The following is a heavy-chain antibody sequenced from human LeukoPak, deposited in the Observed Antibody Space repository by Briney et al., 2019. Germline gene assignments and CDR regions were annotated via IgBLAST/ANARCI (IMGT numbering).Heavy chain of an antibody. D-gene: IGHD6-19*01. CDR3: AKDHGQWLDTDAFDV. V-gene: IGHV3-74*01. CDR1: GFTFSSYW. Sequence: PGGSLRLSCAASGFTFSSYWMHWVRQAPGKGLVWVSRINSDGSSTSYADSVKGRFTISRDNAKNTLYLQMNSLRAEDTAVYYCAKDHGQWLDTDAFDVWGQGTMVTVSS. J-gene: IGHJ3*01. CDR2: INSDGSST.